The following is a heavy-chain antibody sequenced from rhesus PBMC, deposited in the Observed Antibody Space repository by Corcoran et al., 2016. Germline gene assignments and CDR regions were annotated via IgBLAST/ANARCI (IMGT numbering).Heavy chain of an antibody. D-gene: IGHD4-29*01. CDR3: ARDRSSYYDY. J-gene: IGHJ4*01. CDR2: IYGRGSST. CDR1: GGSISSSY. V-gene: IGHV4-169*02. Sequence: QVQLQESGPGLVKPSETLSVTCAVSGGSISSSYWSWIRQAPGKGLEWIGYIYGRGSSTNYNPSLKSRVTLSVDTSKNQLSLKLSSVTTADTAVYYCARDRSSYYDYWGQGVLVTVSS.